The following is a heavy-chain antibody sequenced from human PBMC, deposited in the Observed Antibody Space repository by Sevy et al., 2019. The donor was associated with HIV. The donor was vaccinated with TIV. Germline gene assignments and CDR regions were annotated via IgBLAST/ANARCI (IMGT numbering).Heavy chain of an antibody. CDR3: ATTKDYYDSSGYPFDD. CDR1: GYSLTKLA. J-gene: IGHJ4*02. Sequence: ASVKVSCKVSGYSLTKLAMHWVRQAPGKGPEWLGTFDPEDGDPEDGKTIYAQKFQDRVIMTEDTSTDTAYMELRSLTSEDTAMYYCATTKDYYDSSGYPFDDWGQGTLVTVSS. D-gene: IGHD3-22*01. CDR2: FDPEDGDPEDGKT. V-gene: IGHV1-24*01.